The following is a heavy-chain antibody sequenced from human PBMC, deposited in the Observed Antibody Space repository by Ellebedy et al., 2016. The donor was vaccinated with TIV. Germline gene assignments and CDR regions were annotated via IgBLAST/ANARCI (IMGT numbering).Heavy chain of an antibody. Sequence: GESLKISCAASGFTFSNFAMHWVRQAPGKGLEWVAIIYYDGSNAYVADSLRGRFSISRDNSKNTLYLQMNTLRPEDTAVYFCARDGDDSSGYMDVWGKGTTVAVSS. D-gene: IGHD3-22*01. CDR3: ARDGDDSSGYMDV. V-gene: IGHV3-30*03. CDR1: GFTFSNFA. J-gene: IGHJ6*03. CDR2: IYYDGSNA.